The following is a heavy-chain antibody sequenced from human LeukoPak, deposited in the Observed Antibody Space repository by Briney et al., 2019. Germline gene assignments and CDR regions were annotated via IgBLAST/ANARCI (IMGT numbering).Heavy chain of an antibody. V-gene: IGHV3-7*01. CDR2: IKQDGSEK. D-gene: IGHD3-10*01. CDR1: GFTFSSYW. CDR3: ARDCAYRSGIWYYYYMDV. J-gene: IGHJ6*03. Sequence: GGSLRLSCAASGFTFSSYWMSWVRQAPGKGLEWVSNIKQDGSEKYYVDSVKGRFTISRDNAKNSLYLQMNSLRAEDTAVYYCARDCAYRSGIWYYYYMDVWGKGTTVTVSS.